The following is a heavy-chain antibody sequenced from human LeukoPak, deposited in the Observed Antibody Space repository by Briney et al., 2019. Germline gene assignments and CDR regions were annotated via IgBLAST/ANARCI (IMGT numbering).Heavy chain of an antibody. CDR1: GGSISSYY. CDR2: IYYSGST. V-gene: IGHV4-59*08. CDR3: ARSLRSGWYTWCFDL. D-gene: IGHD6-19*01. Sequence: SETLSLTCTVSGGSISSYYWSWIRQPPGNGLEWIGYIYYSGSTNYNPSLKSRVTISVDTSKNQFSLKLSSVTAADTAVYYCARSLRSGWYTWCFDLWGRGTLVTVSS. J-gene: IGHJ2*01.